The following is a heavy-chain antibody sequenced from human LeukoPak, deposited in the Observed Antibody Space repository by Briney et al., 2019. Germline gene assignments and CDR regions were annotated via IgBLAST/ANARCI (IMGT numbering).Heavy chain of an antibody. J-gene: IGHJ3*02. CDR3: ARALRTDFWSGYSDGNDAFDI. CDR2: IYSGGST. V-gene: IGHV3-53*01. Sequence: GGSLRLSCAASGFTVSSNYMSWVRQAPGKGLEWVSVIYSGGSTYYADSVKGRFTISRDNAKNSLYLQMNSLRAEDTALYYCARALRTDFWSGYSDGNDAFDIWGQGTMVTVSS. D-gene: IGHD3-3*01. CDR1: GFTVSSNY.